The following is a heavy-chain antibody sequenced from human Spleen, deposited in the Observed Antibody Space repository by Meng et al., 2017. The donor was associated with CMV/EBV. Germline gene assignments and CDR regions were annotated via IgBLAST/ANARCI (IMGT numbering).Heavy chain of an antibody. CDR2: VSSSSSFI. D-gene: IGHD1-26*01. CDR3: ARGGRVGAFDI. Sequence: GESLKISCAVSGFTVGNSYMTWVRQAPGKGLEWVSSVSSSSSFIYYADSVRGRFTISRDNAKDSVYLQMNNLRADDTAIYYCARGGRVGAFDIWGQGTLVTVSS. V-gene: IGHV3-21*01. J-gene: IGHJ3*02. CDR1: GFTVGNSY.